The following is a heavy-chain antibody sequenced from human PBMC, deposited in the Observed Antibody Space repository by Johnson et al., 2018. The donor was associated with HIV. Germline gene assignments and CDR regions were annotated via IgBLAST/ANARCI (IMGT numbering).Heavy chain of an antibody. CDR3: ARDSISCYSCAFDM. J-gene: IGHJ3*02. CDR2: MNQGASEK. D-gene: IGHD2-2*01. Sequence: EVQLMESGGRLIQPGGSLRLSCAASGFTVSSNYMSWVRQAPGKALEWVANMNQGASEKNYVDSVKGRFTISRDNAKNSLYLQMNSLRPEDTAVYFCARDSISCYSCAFDMWGQGTMVTVSS. CDR1: GFTVSSNY. V-gene: IGHV3-7*05.